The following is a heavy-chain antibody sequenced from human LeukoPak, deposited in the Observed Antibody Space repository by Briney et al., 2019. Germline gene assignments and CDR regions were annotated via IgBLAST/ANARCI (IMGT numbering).Heavy chain of an antibody. CDR3: AKVYYGSGTYLGAFDI. J-gene: IGHJ3*02. D-gene: IGHD3-10*01. CDR1: GFTFSSYA. CDR2: ISGSGGVT. Sequence: PGGSLRLSCAASGFTFSSYAMSWVRQAPGKGLEWVPAISGSGGVTYYADSVKGRFTISRVNSKNTLYLQMNSLRAEDTAVYYCAKVYYGSGTYLGAFDIWGQGTMVTVSS. V-gene: IGHV3-23*01.